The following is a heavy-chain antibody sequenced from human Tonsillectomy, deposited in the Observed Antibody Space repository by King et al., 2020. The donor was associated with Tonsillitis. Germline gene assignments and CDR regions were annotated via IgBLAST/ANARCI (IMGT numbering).Heavy chain of an antibody. CDR2: IYSSGNT. Sequence: QLQESVPRLVKPSQTLSLNCTVFGDSLSTDLYYWTWIRQPAGKGLEWIGRIYSSGNTNYNPSLKSRVTMSVDTSKNQFSLKLNSVTAADTAVYYCARLRSVVGSGWFDPWGPGTLAT. J-gene: IGHJ5*02. D-gene: IGHD2-15*01. CDR1: GDSLSTDLYY. CDR3: ARLRSVVGSGWFDP. V-gene: IGHV4-61*02.